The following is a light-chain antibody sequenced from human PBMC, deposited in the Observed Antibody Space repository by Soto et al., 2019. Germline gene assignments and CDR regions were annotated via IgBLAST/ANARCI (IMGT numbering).Light chain of an antibody. Sequence: EIVMTQSPATLSVSPGERATLSCRASQSVSSNLAWYQQKTGQVPRLLLFGSSTRATGVPTRFSGSGSGTEFTLTISSLQYEDFAVYYCQQYNDWPLSFGGGTKVEIK. CDR2: GSS. J-gene: IGKJ4*01. CDR1: QSVSSN. V-gene: IGKV3-15*01. CDR3: QQYNDWPLS.